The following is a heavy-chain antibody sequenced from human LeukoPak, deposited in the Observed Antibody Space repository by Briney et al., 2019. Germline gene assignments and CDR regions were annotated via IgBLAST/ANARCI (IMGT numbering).Heavy chain of an antibody. V-gene: IGHV3-53*01. J-gene: IGHJ4*02. CDR2: IYTGGNK. D-gene: IGHD6-19*01. CDR1: GFSVSSKY. Sequence: GGSLRLSCAASGFSVSSKYMSWVRQAPGKGLEWVSVIYTGGNKYYADSVKGRFTISRDNARNSLYLQMNSLRAEDTAVYYCARGDSSGWYYFDYWGQGTLVTVSS. CDR3: ARGDSSGWYYFDY.